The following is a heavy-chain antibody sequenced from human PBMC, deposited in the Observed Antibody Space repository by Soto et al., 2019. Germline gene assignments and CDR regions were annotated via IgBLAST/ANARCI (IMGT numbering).Heavy chain of an antibody. Sequence: PGGSLRLSCAASGFTFSSYAMSWVRQAPGKGLEWVSAISGSGGSTYYADSVKGRFTISRDNSRNTLYLQMNSLRAEDTAVYYCAKDRVDFWRPLDYWGQGTLVTVSS. CDR3: AKDRVDFWRPLDY. CDR1: GFTFSSYA. J-gene: IGHJ4*02. V-gene: IGHV3-23*01. CDR2: ISGSGGST. D-gene: IGHD3-3*01.